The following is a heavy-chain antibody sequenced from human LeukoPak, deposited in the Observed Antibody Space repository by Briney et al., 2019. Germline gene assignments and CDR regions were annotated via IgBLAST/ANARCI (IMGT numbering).Heavy chain of an antibody. CDR2: ISSSSSYI. CDR1: GFTFSSYS. D-gene: IGHD3-22*01. Sequence: GGSLRLSCAGSGFTFSSYSMNWVRQAPGKGLEWVSCISSSSSYIYYADSVKGRFTISRDNAKNSLYLQMNSLRAEDTAVYYCASDYYDSSGYAVGFDYWGQGTLVTVSS. CDR3: ASDYYDSSGYAVGFDY. V-gene: IGHV3-21*01. J-gene: IGHJ4*02.